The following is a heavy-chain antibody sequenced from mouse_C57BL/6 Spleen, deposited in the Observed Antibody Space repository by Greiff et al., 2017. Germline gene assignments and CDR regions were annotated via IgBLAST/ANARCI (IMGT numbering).Heavy chain of an antibody. Sequence: QVQLQQPGPELVKPGASVKISCKASGYAFSSSWMTWVKQRPGKGLEWIGRIYPGDGDTNYNGKFKGKATLTADNSSSTADMQLSSLTSEDSAVYCCARGSLDYYGSSSLAYGGQGTLVTVAA. CDR3: ARGSLDYYGSSSLAY. J-gene: IGHJ3*01. CDR1: GYAFSSSW. CDR2: IYPGDGDT. D-gene: IGHD1-1*01. V-gene: IGHV1-82*01.